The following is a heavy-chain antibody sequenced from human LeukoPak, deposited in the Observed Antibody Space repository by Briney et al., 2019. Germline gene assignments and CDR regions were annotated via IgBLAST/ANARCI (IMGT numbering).Heavy chain of an antibody. CDR1: GGSISSGGYY. V-gene: IGHV4-31*03. CDR3: ASIVGGGYYYMDV. Sequence: SSQTLSLTCTVSGGSISSGGYYWSWIRQHPGKGLEWIGYTYYSGSTYYNPSLKSRVTISVDTSKNQFSLKLSSVTAAGTAVYYCASIVGGGYYYMDVWGKGTTVTVSS. CDR2: TYYSGST. J-gene: IGHJ6*03. D-gene: IGHD1-26*01.